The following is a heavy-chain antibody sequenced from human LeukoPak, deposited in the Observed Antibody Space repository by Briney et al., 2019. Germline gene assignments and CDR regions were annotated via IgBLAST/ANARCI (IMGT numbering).Heavy chain of an antibody. V-gene: IGHV4-34*01. D-gene: IGHD3-10*01. CDR1: GGSFSGYY. Sequence: SETLSLTCAVYGGSFSGYYWSWIRQPPGKGLEWIGSIYHSGSTYYNPSLKSRVTISVDTSKNQFSLKLSSVTAADTAVYYCARDRYYYGSGTVAGFDYWGQGTLVTVSS. CDR3: ARDRYYYGSGTVAGFDY. CDR2: IYHSGST. J-gene: IGHJ4*02.